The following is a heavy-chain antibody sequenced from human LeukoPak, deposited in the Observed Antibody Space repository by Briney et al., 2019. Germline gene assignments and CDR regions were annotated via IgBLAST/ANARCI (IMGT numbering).Heavy chain of an antibody. J-gene: IGHJ1*01. CDR3: GRAFPPLRTSSAGDL. CDR2: ISGRSSHV. D-gene: IGHD3-16*01. CDR1: GSSFSDYD. Sequence: GGSLRLSCSASGSSFSDYDMNWVRQAPGRGLEWVSAISGRSSHVYYGESVKGRFTISRDNAKNSLYLQLDSLGVEDTAVYYCGRAFPPLRTSSAGDLWGQGTLVTVSS. V-gene: IGHV3-21*01.